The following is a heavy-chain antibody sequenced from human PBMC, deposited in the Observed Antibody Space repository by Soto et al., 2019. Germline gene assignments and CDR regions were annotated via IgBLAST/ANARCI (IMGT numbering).Heavy chain of an antibody. Sequence: EVQLVESGGGLVKPGGSLRLSCAASGFTFSNAWMNWVRQAPGKGLEWVGRIKSKTDGGTTDYAAPVKGRFTISRDDSKNTVYLQMNSLKAEYTAVYYCTTDLDGGNALEDHGYWGQGSLVTVSS. V-gene: IGHV3-15*07. CDR1: GFTFSNAW. CDR3: TTDLDGGNALEDHGY. CDR2: IKSKTDGGTT. J-gene: IGHJ4*02. D-gene: IGHD2-15*01.